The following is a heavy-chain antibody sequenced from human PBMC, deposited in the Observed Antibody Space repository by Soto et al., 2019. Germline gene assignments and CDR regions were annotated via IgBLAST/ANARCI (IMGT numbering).Heavy chain of an antibody. D-gene: IGHD4-17*01. V-gene: IGHV4-34*01. CDR2: INHSGST. CDR3: ARGRYGRLPSPFDS. J-gene: IGHJ4*02. CDR1: GGSFSGYY. Sequence: SETLSLTCAVYGGSFSGYYWSWIRQPPGKGLEWIGEINHSGSTNYNPSLKSRVTISVDTSKNQFSLKLSSVTAADTAVYCCARGRYGRLPSPFDSGGQGTLVTVPS.